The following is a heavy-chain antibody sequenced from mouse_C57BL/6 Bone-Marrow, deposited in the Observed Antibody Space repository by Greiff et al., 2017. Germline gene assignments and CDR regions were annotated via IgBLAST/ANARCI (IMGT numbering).Heavy chain of an antibody. D-gene: IGHD1-1*01. J-gene: IGHJ2*01. CDR3: AHLPFYYGSSYFDY. CDR1: GFSLTSYA. V-gene: IGHV2-9-1*01. CDR2: IWTGGGT. Sequence: VQRVESGPGLVAPSQSLSITCTVSGFSLTSYAISWVRQPPGKGLEWLGVIWTGGGTNYNSALKSRLSISKDNSKSQVFLKMNSRQTDDTARYYCAHLPFYYGSSYFDYWGQGTTLTVSS.